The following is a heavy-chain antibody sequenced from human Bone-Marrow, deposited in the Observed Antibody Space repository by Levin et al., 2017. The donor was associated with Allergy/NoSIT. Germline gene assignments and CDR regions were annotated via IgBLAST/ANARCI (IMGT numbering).Heavy chain of an antibody. V-gene: IGHV4-59*01. CDR1: GGSISSYY. J-gene: IGHJ4*02. D-gene: IGHD1-1*01. CDR3: ARGEHYNGNDFDY. Sequence: PSETLSLTCTVSGGSISSYYWSWIRQPPGKGLEWIGYIYYSGSTNYNPSLKSRVTISVDTSKNQFSLNLSSVTAADTAVYYCARGEHYNGNDFDYWGQGTLVTVSS. CDR2: IYYSGST.